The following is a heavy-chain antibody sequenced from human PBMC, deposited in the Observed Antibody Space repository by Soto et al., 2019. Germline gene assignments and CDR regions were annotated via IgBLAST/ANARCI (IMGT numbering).Heavy chain of an antibody. J-gene: IGHJ6*02. CDR2: IIPIFGTA. CDR1: GGTFSSYA. D-gene: IGHD5-18*01. V-gene: IGHV1-69*01. CDR3: ASKGYSYVAPENENSYFYGMDV. Sequence: QVQLVQSGAEVKKPGSSVKVSCKASGGTFSSYAISWVRQAPGQGLEWMGGIIPIFGTAHYAQKFQGRVTITADESTSEAYMKLSSLRSEDTVVYYCASKGYSYVAPENENSYFYGMDVWGHGTTVTVSS.